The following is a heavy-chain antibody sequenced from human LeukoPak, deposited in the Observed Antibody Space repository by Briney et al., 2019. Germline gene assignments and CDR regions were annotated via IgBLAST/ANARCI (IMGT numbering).Heavy chain of an antibody. D-gene: IGHD4-23*01. Sequence: SQTLSLTCTVSGGSISSGGYYWSWIRQHPGKGLEWIGYIYYSGSTYYNPSLKSRVTISVDTSKNQFSLKLSSVTAADTAVYYCARRLRWLYYFDYWGQGTLVTVSS. CDR1: GGSISSGGYY. CDR2: IYYSGST. V-gene: IGHV4-31*03. J-gene: IGHJ4*02. CDR3: ARRLRWLYYFDY.